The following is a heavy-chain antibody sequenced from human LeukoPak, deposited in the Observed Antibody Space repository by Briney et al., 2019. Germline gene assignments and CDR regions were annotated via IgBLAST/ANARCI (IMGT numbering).Heavy chain of an antibody. CDR3: ARTAAAGTS. CDR1: GGSISSYY. J-gene: IGHJ4*02. V-gene: IGHV4-59*08. Sequence: SETLSLTCTVSGGSISSYYWSWIRQPPGKGLEWIGYIYYSGRTNYNPSLKSRVTISVDTSKKQFYLKLSSVTAADTAVYYCARTAAAGTSWGQGTLVTVSS. D-gene: IGHD6-13*01. CDR2: IYYSGRT.